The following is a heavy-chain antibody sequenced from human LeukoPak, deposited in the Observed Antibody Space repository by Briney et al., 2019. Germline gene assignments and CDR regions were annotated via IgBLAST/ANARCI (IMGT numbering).Heavy chain of an antibody. V-gene: IGHV1-2*02. CDR2: INPNSGGT. J-gene: IGHJ6*02. CDR1: GYTFTGYY. D-gene: IGHD1-14*01. CDR3: ARDPKNRFTGMDV. Sequence: ASVKVSCKASGYTFTGYYMHWVRQAPGQGLEWMGWINPNSGGTNYVQKFQGRVTMTTDTSTSTVYMELRSLRSDDTAVYYCARDPKNRFTGMDVWGQGTTVTVSS.